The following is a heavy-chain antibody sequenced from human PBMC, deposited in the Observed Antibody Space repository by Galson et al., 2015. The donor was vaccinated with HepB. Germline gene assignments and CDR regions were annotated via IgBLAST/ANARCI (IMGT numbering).Heavy chain of an antibody. CDR2: ISSSSSYT. D-gene: IGHD3-22*01. J-gene: IGHJ4*02. V-gene: IGHV3-11*06. CDR1: GFTFSDYY. CDR3: ARVGIYYDSSGYLFDY. Sequence: SLRLSCAASGFTFSDYYMSWIRQAPGKGLEWVSYISSSSSYTNYADSVKGRFTISRDNAKNSLYLQMNSLRAEDTAVYYCARVGIYYDSSGYLFDYWGQGTLVTVSS.